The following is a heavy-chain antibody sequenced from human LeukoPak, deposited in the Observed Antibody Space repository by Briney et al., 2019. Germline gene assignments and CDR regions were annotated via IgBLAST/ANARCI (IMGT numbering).Heavy chain of an antibody. D-gene: IGHD6-13*01. CDR2: ISYSRST. CDR1: GGSISSGSYY. Sequence: PSETLSLTCTVSGGSISSGSYYWSWIRQPPGKGLEWIGYISYSRSTNYNPSLKSRVTISVDTSNNQFSLRLSSVTAADTAVYYCARHGVVSGSSWYVDYWGQGTLVTVSS. J-gene: IGHJ4*02. V-gene: IGHV4-61*01. CDR3: ARHGVVSGSSWYVDY.